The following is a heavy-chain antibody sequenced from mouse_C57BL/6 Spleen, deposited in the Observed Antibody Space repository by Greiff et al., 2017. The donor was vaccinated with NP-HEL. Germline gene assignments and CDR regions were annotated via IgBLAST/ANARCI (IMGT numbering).Heavy chain of an antibody. CDR1: GFNIKNTY. CDR2: IDPANGNT. D-gene: IGHD2-4*01. J-gene: IGHJ3*01. V-gene: IGHV14-3*01. Sequence: VHVKQSVAELVRPGASVKLSCTASGFNIKNTYMHWVKQRPEQGLEWIGRIDPANGNTKYAPKFQGKATITADTSSNTAYLQLSSLTSEDTAIYYCASHYDFDGTWFAYWGQGTLVTVSA. CDR3: ASHYDFDGTWFAY.